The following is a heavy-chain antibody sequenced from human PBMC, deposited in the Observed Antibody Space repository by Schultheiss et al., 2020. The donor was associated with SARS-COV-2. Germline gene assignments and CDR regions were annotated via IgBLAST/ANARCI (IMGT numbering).Heavy chain of an antibody. CDR1: GGSISSSSYY. CDR2: IYYSGST. D-gene: IGHD3-16*01. J-gene: IGHJ4*02. CDR3: ASGGRYYFDY. Sequence: GSLRLSCTVSGGSISSSSYYWGWIRQPPGKGLEWIGYIYYSGSTNYNPSLKSRVTISVDTSKNQFSLKLSSVTAADTAVYYCASGGRYYFDYWGQGTLVTVSS. V-gene: IGHV4-61*05.